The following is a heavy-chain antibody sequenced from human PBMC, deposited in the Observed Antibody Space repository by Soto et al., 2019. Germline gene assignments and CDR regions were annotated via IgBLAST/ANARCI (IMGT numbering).Heavy chain of an antibody. V-gene: IGHV3-11*01. D-gene: IGHD2-15*01. J-gene: IGHJ4*02. CDR3: ARDLALDDTVVPSRYFDY. CDR1: GFTFSDYY. CDR2: ISSCGSTI. Sequence: QVQLVESGGGLVKPGGSLRLSCAASGFTFSDYYMSWIRQAPGKGLEWVSYISSCGSTIYYADSVKGRFTISRDNAKNSLYLQMNSLRAEDTAVYYCARDLALDDTVVPSRYFDYWGQGTLVTVSS.